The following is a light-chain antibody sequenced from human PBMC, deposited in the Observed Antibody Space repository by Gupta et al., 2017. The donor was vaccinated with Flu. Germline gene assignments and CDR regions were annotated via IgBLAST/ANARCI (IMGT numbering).Light chain of an antibody. CDR1: QSVTSN. Sequence: EIVMTQSPATLSVSPGERATLSCRASQSVTSNLAWYQQKPGQAPRLLIYGASTRATAIPARFSGSGSGTEXTLTISXRQSEDFAVYYCQQYNNWPRLTFGXGTKVEIK. V-gene: IGKV3-15*01. CDR3: QQYNNWPRLT. CDR2: GAS. J-gene: IGKJ4*01.